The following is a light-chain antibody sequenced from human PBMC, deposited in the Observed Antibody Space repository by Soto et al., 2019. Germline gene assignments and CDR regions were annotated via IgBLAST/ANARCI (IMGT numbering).Light chain of an antibody. J-gene: IGLJ2*01. CDR2: EVT. V-gene: IGLV2-8*01. Sequence: QSVLTQPPSASGSPGQSVTISCTGTSSDVGGGYNYVSWYQHHPGKVPKLVIYEVTKRPSGVPDRFFGSKSGNTASLTVSGLQAEDEADYFCSSYAGNNNLIFGGGTKLTVL. CDR1: SSDVGGGYNY. CDR3: SSYAGNNNLI.